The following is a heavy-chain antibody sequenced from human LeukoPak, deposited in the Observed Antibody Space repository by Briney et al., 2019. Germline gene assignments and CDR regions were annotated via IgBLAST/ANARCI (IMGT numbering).Heavy chain of an antibody. CDR2: IYHSGST. CDR3: ARESPDILTGYYAFDI. D-gene: IGHD3-9*01. J-gene: IGHJ3*02. Sequence: SETLSLTCAASGGSISSSNWWSWVRQPPGKGLEWIGEIYHSGSTNYNPSLKSRVTISVDKSKNQFSLKLSSVTAADTAMYYCARESPDILTGYYAFDIWGQGTMVTVSS. V-gene: IGHV4-4*02. CDR1: GGSISSSNW.